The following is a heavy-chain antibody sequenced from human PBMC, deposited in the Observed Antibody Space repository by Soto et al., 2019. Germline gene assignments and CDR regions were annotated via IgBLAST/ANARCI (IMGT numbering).Heavy chain of an antibody. CDR1: GYSFTSYW. Sequence: PGESLKISCKGSGYSFTSYWISWVRQMPGKGLEWMGRIDPSDSYTNYSPSFQGHVTISADKSISTAYLQWSSLKASDTAMYYCARQGHDSSGPRLYYYYYYGMDVWGQGTTVTVSS. V-gene: IGHV5-10-1*01. CDR3: ARQGHDSSGPRLYYYYYYGMDV. CDR2: IDPSDSYT. J-gene: IGHJ6*02. D-gene: IGHD3-22*01.